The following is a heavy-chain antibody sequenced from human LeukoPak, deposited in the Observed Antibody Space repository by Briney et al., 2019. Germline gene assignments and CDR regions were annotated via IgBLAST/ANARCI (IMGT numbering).Heavy chain of an antibody. CDR2: IYHSGST. D-gene: IGHD3-3*01. J-gene: IGHJ6*02. Sequence: PSETLSLTCAVSGGSISSSNWWSWVRQPPGKGLEWIGEIYHSGSTNYNPSLKSRVTISVDKSKNQFSLKLSPVTAADTAVYYCARDRYYDFWSGYPYYYYGMDVWGQGTTVTVSS. CDR3: ARDRYYDFWSGYPYYYYGMDV. CDR1: GGSISSSNW. V-gene: IGHV4-4*02.